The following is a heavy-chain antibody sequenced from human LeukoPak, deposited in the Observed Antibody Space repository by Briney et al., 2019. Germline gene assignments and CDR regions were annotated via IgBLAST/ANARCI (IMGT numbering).Heavy chain of an antibody. V-gene: IGHV1-46*01. CDR2: INPSGDST. D-gene: IGHD3-16*01. J-gene: IGHJ4*02. CDR1: GYTFTSYY. CDR3: AREGALGDYLDY. Sequence: GASVKVSCKASGYTFTSYYIHWVRQAPGQGLEWMGIINPSGDSTNYAQKFQGRVTMTRDTSTSTVYMELSSLRSEDTAVYYCAREGALGDYLDYWGQGTLVTVSS.